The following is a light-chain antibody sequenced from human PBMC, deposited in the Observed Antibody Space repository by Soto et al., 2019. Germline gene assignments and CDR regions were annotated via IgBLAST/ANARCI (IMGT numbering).Light chain of an antibody. CDR1: QPADKW. CDR2: DAS. Sequence: DIQVTQSPSTLSASVGDRVIIACRASQPADKWVAWYQQKPGKAPNVLIYDASRLESGVPSRFSGSGSGTLFTLTISNLQPDDFATYYRQQYNDFPYTFGQGTKVEI. V-gene: IGKV1-5*01. J-gene: IGKJ2*01. CDR3: QQYNDFPYT.